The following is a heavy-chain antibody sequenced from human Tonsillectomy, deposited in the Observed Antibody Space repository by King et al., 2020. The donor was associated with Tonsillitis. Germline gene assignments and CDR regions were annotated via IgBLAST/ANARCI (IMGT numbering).Heavy chain of an antibody. CDR1: GGSISSGNYY. V-gene: IGHV4-61*02. Sequence: VQLQESGPGLVKPSQTLSLTCTVSGGSISSGNYYWSWIRQPAGKGLEWIGRIYTSGSTNYNPSLKSRVTMSVDTSKNQFFLKLSSVTAADTAVYYCARYTSSSFFDYWGQGTLVTVSS. CDR3: ARYTSSSFFDY. D-gene: IGHD6-6*01. CDR2: IYTSGST. J-gene: IGHJ4*02.